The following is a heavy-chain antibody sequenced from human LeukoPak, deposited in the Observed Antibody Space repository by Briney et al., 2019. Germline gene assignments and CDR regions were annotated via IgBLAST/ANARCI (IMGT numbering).Heavy chain of an antibody. D-gene: IGHD3-22*01. CDR2: IKQDGSEK. Sequence: GGSLRLSCAASGFTFSSYWMSWVRQAPGKGLEWVANIKQDGSEKYYVDSVKGRFTISRDNARNSPYLQMNSLRAEDTAVYYCASTYYYDSSGYYYAYWGQGTLVTVSS. CDR1: GFTFSSYW. J-gene: IGHJ4*02. V-gene: IGHV3-7*01. CDR3: ASTYYYDSSGYYYAY.